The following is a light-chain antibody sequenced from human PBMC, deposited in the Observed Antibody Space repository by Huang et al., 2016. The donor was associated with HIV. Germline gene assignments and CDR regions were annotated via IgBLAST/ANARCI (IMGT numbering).Light chain of an antibody. Sequence: DIVMTQSPDSLPVSLGERATINCKSSQSVLDSSNKRNYLACDQQKPGQPPKLLLYWASVRESGVPDRFRGSGSGTEFTLTINNLQAEDVAVYYCQQYYSTPAFGQGTNVDI. J-gene: IGKJ1*01. CDR2: WAS. CDR3: QQYYSTPA. CDR1: QSVLDSSNKRNY. V-gene: IGKV4-1*01.